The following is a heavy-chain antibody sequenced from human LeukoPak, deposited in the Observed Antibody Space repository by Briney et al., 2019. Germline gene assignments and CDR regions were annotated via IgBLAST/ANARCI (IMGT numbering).Heavy chain of an antibody. V-gene: IGHV4-30-4*01. Sequence: TLSLTCIVSGGTISSCDKYWIWIGQPPGKVLDWSVYSYYSSSTYSNPALKRRATTTVDAPNNQSPLMLSSVTAADTAVYYCARVYSSGYYDRRFDYWGQGTLVTVSS. CDR2: SYYSSST. CDR3: ARVYSSGYYDRRFDY. D-gene: IGHD3-22*01. CDR1: GGTISSCDKY. J-gene: IGHJ4*02.